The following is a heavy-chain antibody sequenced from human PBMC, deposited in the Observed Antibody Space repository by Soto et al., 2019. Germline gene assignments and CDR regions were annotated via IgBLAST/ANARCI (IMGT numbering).Heavy chain of an antibody. J-gene: IGHJ6*02. D-gene: IGHD2-2*01. V-gene: IGHV3-30*18. CDR2: MSYDGKNK. CDR3: AKGQHCSTTSCHFYYYGMDV. CDR1: GFTFSSYA. Sequence: QVQLVESGGGVVQPGRSLRLSCAASGFTFSSYAMHWVRQAPGKGLEWVAVMSYDGKNKYYADSVKGRLTISRDNSXXTXYXXRNSLRPEDMAVYYCAKGQHCSTTSCHFYYYGMDVWGQGTTVAVSS.